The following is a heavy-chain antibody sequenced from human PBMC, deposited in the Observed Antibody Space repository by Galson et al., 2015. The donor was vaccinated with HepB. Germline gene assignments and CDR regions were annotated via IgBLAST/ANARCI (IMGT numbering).Heavy chain of an antibody. D-gene: IGHD3-22*01. Sequence: SVKVSCKASGYTFTTYYMHWVRQAPGQGLEWMGIVNPRGDSTSYAQKLQGRVTMTRDTSTSTVYMELSSLRSEDTAVYYCARGWYETIGYYYTYYGMDVWGQGTTVTVSS. CDR2: VNPRGDST. J-gene: IGHJ6*02. V-gene: IGHV1-46*04. CDR1: GYTFTTYY. CDR3: ARGWYETIGYYYTYYGMDV.